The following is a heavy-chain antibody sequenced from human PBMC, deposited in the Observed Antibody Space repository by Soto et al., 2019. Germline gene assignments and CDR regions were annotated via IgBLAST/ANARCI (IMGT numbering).Heavy chain of an antibody. Sequence: QVQLVQSGAEVMEPGASVKVSCKASGYTFTTYAMHWVRQAPGQRLEWMGWINGGNGDTKSSQKFQGRVAITRDTSASIAYMELSSLRSEDTAVYYCARGPNSLLGYCTTSSCYLDYWGQGTLVTVSS. CDR3: ARGPNSLLGYCTTSSCYLDY. CDR1: GYTFTTYA. V-gene: IGHV1-3*01. J-gene: IGHJ4*02. D-gene: IGHD2-2*01. CDR2: INGGNGDT.